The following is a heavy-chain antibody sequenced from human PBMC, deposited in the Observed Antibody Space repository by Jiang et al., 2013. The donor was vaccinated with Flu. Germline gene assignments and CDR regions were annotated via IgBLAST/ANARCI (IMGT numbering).Heavy chain of an antibody. Sequence: QLLESGGGLVQPGGSLRLTCAASGFSFSTYAMSWVRQAPGKGLEWVSGVTDSGDNTYYADSVKGRFTISRDNSKSTLYLQMNSLRAEDTAVYHCAKRDYGSGAFHIWGQGTVVTVSS. CDR3: AKRDYGSGAFHI. V-gene: IGHV3-23*01. D-gene: IGHD3-10*01. CDR1: GFSFSTYA. CDR2: VTDSGDNT. J-gene: IGHJ3*02.